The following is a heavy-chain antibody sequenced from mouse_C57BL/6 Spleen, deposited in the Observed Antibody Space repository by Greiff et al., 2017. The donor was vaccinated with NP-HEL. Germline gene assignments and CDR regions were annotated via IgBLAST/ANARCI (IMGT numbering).Heavy chain of an antibody. J-gene: IGHJ4*01. V-gene: IGHV1-64*01. Sequence: VQLQQPGAELVKPGASVKLSCKASGYTFTSYWMHWVKQRPGQGLEWIGMIHPNSGSTNYNEKFKSKATLTVDKSSSTAYMQLSSLTSEDSAVYYCAKTVTFYAMDYSGQGTSVTVSS. CDR3: AKTVTFYAMDY. CDR1: GYTFTSYW. CDR2: IHPNSGST. D-gene: IGHD4-1*01.